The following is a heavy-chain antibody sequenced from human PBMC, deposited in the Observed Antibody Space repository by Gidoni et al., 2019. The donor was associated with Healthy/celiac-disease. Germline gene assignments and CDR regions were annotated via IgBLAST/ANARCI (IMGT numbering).Heavy chain of an antibody. J-gene: IGHJ3*02. CDR2: MNPNSGNT. D-gene: IGHD4-17*01. CDR3: ARRTTVTQKNAFDI. Sequence: QVPLVQSGAEVTKPGASVTVSCTASGYPFPSYAINWVRQATGQGLEWMGWMNPNSGNTGYAQKFQGRVTMTRNTSISTAYMELSSLRSEDTAVYYCARRTTVTQKNAFDIWGQGTMVTVSS. CDR1: GYPFPSYA. V-gene: IGHV1-8*01.